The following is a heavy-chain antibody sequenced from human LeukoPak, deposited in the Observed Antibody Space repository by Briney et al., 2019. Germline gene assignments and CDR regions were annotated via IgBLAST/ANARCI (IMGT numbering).Heavy chain of an antibody. D-gene: IGHD1-26*01. Sequence: GGSLRLSCAASGFTFSRYWMSWVRQAPGKGLEWVANINQYETEKYYVDSVKGRFTISRDNAESSLYLQMNSLRAEDTAVYYCARNPPRYFNWGQGTLVTVSS. CDR2: INQYETEK. CDR3: ARNPPRYFN. V-gene: IGHV3-7*05. J-gene: IGHJ4*02. CDR1: GFTFSRYW.